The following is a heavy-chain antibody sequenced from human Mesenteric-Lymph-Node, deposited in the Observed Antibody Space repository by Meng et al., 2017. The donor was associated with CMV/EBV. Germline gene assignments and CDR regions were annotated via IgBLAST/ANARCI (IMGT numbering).Heavy chain of an antibody. CDR1: GFTFSSP. D-gene: IGHD6-19*01. J-gene: IGHJ3*02. CDR2: VSHDGTNA. V-gene: IGHV3-30*18. Sequence: GESLKISCVASGFTFSSPIHWVRQAPGKGLEWVAVVSHDGTNAHYADSVKGRFTISRDNSKNTLYLQMNSLRAEDTAVYYCAKNVGQWLRAFDIWGQGTMVTVSS. CDR3: AKNVGQWLRAFDI.